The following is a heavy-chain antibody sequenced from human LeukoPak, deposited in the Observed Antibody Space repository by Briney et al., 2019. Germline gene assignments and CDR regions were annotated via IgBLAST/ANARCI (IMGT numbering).Heavy chain of an antibody. CDR3: ARHATGSYSVPWLDP. V-gene: IGHV4-59*08. D-gene: IGHD3-10*01. Sequence: NPSETLSLTCTVDGDSISSHYWRWVRQPPGKGLEWVGYVSDSGNTVYNPSLKSRVTILRDTSKTQFSLRLSSVTAADTAVYYCARHATGSYSVPWLDPWGQGTLVTVSS. CDR1: GDSISSHY. J-gene: IGHJ5*02. CDR2: VSDSGNT.